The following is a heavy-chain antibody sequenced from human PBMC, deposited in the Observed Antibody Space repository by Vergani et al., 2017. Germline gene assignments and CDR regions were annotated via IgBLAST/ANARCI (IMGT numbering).Heavy chain of an antibody. Sequence: QVQLQESGPGLVKPSQTLSLTCSVSGGSVSSSSFYWGWIRQPPGKGLEWIGSIYYSGTTYYNLSLKSRVTISVDTSKNQFSLKLSSVTAADTAVYYCARQSGRSIITMIPQNGFDPWGQGTLVTVSS. CDR1: GGSVSSSSFY. CDR2: IYYSGTT. D-gene: IGHD3-22*01. CDR3: ARQSGRSIITMIPQNGFDP. J-gene: IGHJ5*02. V-gene: IGHV4-39*01.